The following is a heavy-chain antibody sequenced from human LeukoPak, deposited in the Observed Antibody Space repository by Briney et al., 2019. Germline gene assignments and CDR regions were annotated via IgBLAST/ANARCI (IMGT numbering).Heavy chain of an antibody. CDR1: GGTFSSYV. V-gene: IGHV1-69*04. CDR2: IIPILGIA. Sequence: SVKVSCKASGGTFSSYVISWVRQAPGQGLEWMGRIIPILGIANYAQKFQGRVTITADKSTSTAYMELSSLRSEDTAVYYCASALYYYDSSGYSLGSWGQGTLVTVSS. J-gene: IGHJ5*02. D-gene: IGHD3-22*01. CDR3: ASALYYYDSSGYSLGS.